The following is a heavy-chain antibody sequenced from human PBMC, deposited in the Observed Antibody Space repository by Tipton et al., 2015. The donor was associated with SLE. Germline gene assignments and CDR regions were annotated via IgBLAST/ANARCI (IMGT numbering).Heavy chain of an antibody. CDR1: GFIFSTYG. V-gene: IGHV3-30*02. CDR3: AREEWELSYFDY. Sequence: SLRLSCAASGFIFSTYGMHWVRQAPGKGLEWVAFIRYDTNNKYYPDSVKGRFTISRDNSKNTLFLQMNSLTPEDTAVYYCAREEWELSYFDYWGQGTLVTVSS. CDR2: IRYDTNNK. D-gene: IGHD1-26*01. J-gene: IGHJ4*02.